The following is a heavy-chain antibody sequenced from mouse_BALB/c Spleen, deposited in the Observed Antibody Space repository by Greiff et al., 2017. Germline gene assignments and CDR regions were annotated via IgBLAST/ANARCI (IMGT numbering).Heavy chain of an antibody. V-gene: IGHV1S132*01. Sequence: QVQLQQSGAELVKPGASVKLSCKTSGYTFTSYWIQWVKQRPGQGLGWIGEIFPGTGTTYYNEKFKGKATLTIDTSSSTAYMQLSSLTSEDSAVYFCARGRGFTTVVATPFDYWGQGTTLTVSS. J-gene: IGHJ2*01. CDR3: ARGRGFTTVVATPFDY. CDR2: IFPGTGTT. D-gene: IGHD1-1*01. CDR1: GYTFTSYW.